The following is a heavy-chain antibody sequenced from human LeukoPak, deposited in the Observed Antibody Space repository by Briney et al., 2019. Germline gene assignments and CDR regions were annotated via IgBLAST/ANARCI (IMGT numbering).Heavy chain of an antibody. CDR1: GFTFDDYA. V-gene: IGHV3-9*01. D-gene: IGHD3-22*01. J-gene: IGHJ3*02. CDR3: AKDINIGSSGYPDASDI. CDR2: ISWNSGSM. Sequence: GGSLRLSCAASGFTFDDYAMHWVRQAPGKGLEWVSDISWNSGSMGYADSVKGRFTISRDNAKNSLYLQMNSLRPEDTAFYYCAKDINIGSSGYPDASDIWGQGTMVTVSS.